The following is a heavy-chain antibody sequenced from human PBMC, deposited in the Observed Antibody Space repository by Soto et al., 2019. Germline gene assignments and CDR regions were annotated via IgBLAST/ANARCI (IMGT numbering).Heavy chain of an antibody. D-gene: IGHD3-3*01. CDR2: IYYSGST. CDR1: GGSISNYY. Sequence: SETLSLTCTVSGGSISNYYWSWIRQPPGKGLECIGYIYYSGSTNYNPSLKSRVTISVDTSKNQFSLKLSSVTAADTAVYYCARAYYDFWSGNRKKNDAFDIGAQGTMVTFSS. J-gene: IGHJ3*02. CDR3: ARAYYDFWSGNRKKNDAFDI. V-gene: IGHV4-59*12.